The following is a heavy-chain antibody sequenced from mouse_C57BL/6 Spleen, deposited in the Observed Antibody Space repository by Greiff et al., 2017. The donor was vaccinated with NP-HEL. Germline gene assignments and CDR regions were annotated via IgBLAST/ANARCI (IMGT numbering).Heavy chain of an antibody. V-gene: IGHV1-69*01. D-gene: IGHD1-1*01. CDR1: GYTFTSYW. CDR2: LDPSDSYT. CDR3: ARYHYYGSSWAMDY. J-gene: IGHJ4*01. Sequence: QVQLQQPGAELVMPGASVKLSCKASGYTFTSYWMHWVKQRPGQGLEWIGELDPSDSYTNYNQKFKGKSTLTVDKSSSTAYMQLSSLTSEDSAVYYCARYHYYGSSWAMDYWGQGTSVTVSS.